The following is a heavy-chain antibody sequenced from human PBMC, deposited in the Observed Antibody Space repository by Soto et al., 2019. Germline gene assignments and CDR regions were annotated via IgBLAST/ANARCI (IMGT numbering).Heavy chain of an antibody. D-gene: IGHD3-3*01. V-gene: IGHV4-34*01. CDR1: CGSFSVYY. CDR3: ARGSGPGDY. J-gene: IGHJ4*02. Sequence: QVQLQQWGAGLLKPSETLSLTCAVYCGSFSVYYWSWIRQPPGKGLVWIGEINHSRSTNYNPSLKGRVTLSVDTSMNQYSLKLSSVTAADTAVYYCARGSGPGDYWGQGTLVTVSS. CDR2: INHSRST.